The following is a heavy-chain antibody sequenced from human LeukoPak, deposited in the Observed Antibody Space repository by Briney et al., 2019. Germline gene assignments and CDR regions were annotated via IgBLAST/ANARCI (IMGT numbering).Heavy chain of an antibody. V-gene: IGHV7-4-1*02. CDR3: ARDRYYGDYEDWYFDL. CDR1: GYTFTSYA. CDR2: INANTGNP. Sequence: ASVKVSCKASGYTFTSYAMNWVRQAPGQGLEWMGWINANTGNPMYAQGFTGRFVFSLDTSVSTAYLQISSLKAEDTAVYYCARDRYYGDYEDWYFDLWGRGTLVTVSS. J-gene: IGHJ2*01. D-gene: IGHD4-17*01.